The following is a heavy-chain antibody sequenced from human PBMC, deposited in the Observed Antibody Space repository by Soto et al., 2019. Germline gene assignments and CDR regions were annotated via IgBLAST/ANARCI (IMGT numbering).Heavy chain of an antibody. CDR3: AATGYTYGYHFDH. D-gene: IGHD5-18*01. CDR1: GYTFTSYW. J-gene: IGHJ4*02. CDR2: IDPSDSST. V-gene: IGHV5-10-1*01. Sequence: GESLKISRKGSGYTFTSYWITWVRQMPGKGLEWMGRIDPSDSSTNYSPSFQGHVTISTDKSISTAHLQWSSLKVSDTAMYYCAATGYTYGYHFDHWGQGTQVTVS.